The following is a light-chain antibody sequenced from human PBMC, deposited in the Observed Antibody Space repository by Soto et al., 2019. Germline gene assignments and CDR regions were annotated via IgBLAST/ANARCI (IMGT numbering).Light chain of an antibody. J-gene: IGLJ1*01. CDR2: DVN. Sequence: QSALTQPPSVSGSPGQSVTISCTRTSSDVGGYNYVFWYQQHPGKVPRLIIDDVNKRLSGVPDRFSASKSGNTASLTISGLQPEDEADYYCTSPTPGSLYVFGTGTQLTVL. V-gene: IGLV2-11*01. CDR1: SSDVGGYNY. CDR3: TSPTPGSLYV.